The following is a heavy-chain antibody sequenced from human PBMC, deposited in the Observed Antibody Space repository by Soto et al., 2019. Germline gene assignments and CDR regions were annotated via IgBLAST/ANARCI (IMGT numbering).Heavy chain of an antibody. CDR3: AREGSAEYGSYGVDV. CDR1: GFTDYY. CDR2: VNPSSGGT. V-gene: IGHV1-2*02. J-gene: IGHJ6*02. Sequence: ASVKVSCKASGFTDYYIHWVRQAPGQGLEWLGWVNPSSGGTNYAQKFQGRVAMTRDTFISTAYMELSRLQSDDTAVYYCAREGSAEYGSYGVDVWGQGTTGTVS. D-gene: IGHD4-17*01.